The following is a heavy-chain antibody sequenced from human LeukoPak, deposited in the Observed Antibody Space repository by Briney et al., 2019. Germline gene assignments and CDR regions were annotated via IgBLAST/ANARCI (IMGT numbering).Heavy chain of an antibody. CDR3: ARVDFWSGYRGGGH. CDR2: MNPNSGNT. Sequence: ASVKVSCKASGYTFTSYDINWVRQATGQGLEWMGWMNPNSGNTGYAQKFQGRVTITRNTSISTAYMELSSLRAEDTAVYYCARVDFWSGYRGGGHWGQGTLVTVSS. J-gene: IGHJ4*02. D-gene: IGHD3-3*01. CDR1: GYTFTSYD. V-gene: IGHV1-8*03.